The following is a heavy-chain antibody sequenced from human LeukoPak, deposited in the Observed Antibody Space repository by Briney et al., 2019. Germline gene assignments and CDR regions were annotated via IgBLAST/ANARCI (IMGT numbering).Heavy chain of an antibody. CDR1: GGSISSYY. D-gene: IGHD3-22*01. Sequence: PSETLSLTCTVSGGSISSYYWSWIRQPPGKGREWIGYIYYSGSTNYNPSLKSRVTISVDTSKNQFSLKLSSVTAADTAVYYCAGYLRWSLHQNYWGQGTLVTVSS. CDR2: IYYSGST. J-gene: IGHJ4*02. CDR3: AGYLRWSLHQNY. V-gene: IGHV4-59*08.